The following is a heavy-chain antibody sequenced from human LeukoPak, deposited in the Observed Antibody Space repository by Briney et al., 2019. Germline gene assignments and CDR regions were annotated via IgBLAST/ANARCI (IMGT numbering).Heavy chain of an antibody. CDR2: IRYDGSNK. J-gene: IGHJ4*02. V-gene: IGHV3-30*02. CDR1: GFTFSSYG. Sequence: GGSLRLSCAASGFTFSSYGMHWVRQAPGKGLEWVAFIRYDGSNKYYADSVKGRFTISRDNSKNTLYLQMNSLRAEDTAVYYCAKDWGNWNDGNYFDYWGQGTLVTVSS. D-gene: IGHD1-1*01. CDR3: AKDWGNWNDGNYFDY.